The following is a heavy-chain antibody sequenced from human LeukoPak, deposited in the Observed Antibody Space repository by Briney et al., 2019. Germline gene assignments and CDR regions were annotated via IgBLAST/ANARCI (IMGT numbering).Heavy chain of an antibody. CDR1: GYTFTSYG. J-gene: IGHJ6*03. V-gene: IGHV1-18*01. CDR3: ARVNYDFWSGLYYYMDV. CDR2: ISAYNGNT. D-gene: IGHD3-3*01. Sequence: ASVKVSCKASGYTFTSYGISWVRQAPGQGLEWMGWISAYNGNTNYAQKLQGRVTMTTDTSTSTAYMELRSLRSDDTAVYYCARVNYDFWSGLYYYMDVWGKGTTVTVSS.